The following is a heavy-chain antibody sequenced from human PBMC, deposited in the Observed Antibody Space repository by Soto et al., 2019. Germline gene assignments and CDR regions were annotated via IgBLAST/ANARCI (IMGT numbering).Heavy chain of an antibody. CDR1: GYTFTSYG. Sequence: QVQLVQSGAEVKKPGASVKVSCKASGYTFTSYGISWVRQAPGQGLEWMGWISAYNGNTNYAQKLQGTVNMTTDTSSSTGYMELRSLRSDDGAVYYCARGYCSSTSCYAISDYYGMDVWGQGTKVTVAS. J-gene: IGHJ6*02. CDR2: ISAYNGNT. V-gene: IGHV1-18*01. CDR3: ARGYCSSTSCYAISDYYGMDV. D-gene: IGHD2-2*01.